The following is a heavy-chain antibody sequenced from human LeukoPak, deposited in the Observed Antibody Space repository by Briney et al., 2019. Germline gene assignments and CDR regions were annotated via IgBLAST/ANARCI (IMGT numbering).Heavy chain of an antibody. J-gene: IGHJ3*02. CDR1: GYTFTSYG. V-gene: IGHV1-18*01. Sequence: ASVKVSCKASGYTFTSYGITWVRQAPGQGLEWMGWIIPYNGNTNYAQKLQGRVTMTTDTSTSTAYMELRSLRSDDTAVYYCARVSSLSITMIVVVIGDAFDIWGQGTMVTVSS. CDR3: ARVSSLSITMIVVVIGDAFDI. D-gene: IGHD3-22*01. CDR2: IIPYNGNT.